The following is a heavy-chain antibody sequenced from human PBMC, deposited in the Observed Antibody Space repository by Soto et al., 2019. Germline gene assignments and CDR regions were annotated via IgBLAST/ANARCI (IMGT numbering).Heavy chain of an antibody. CDR2: IYYSGST. D-gene: IGHD6-6*01. J-gene: IGHJ4*02. CDR1: GGSISSGGYY. V-gene: IGHV4-31*03. Sequence: SETLSLTCTVSGGSISSGGYYWSWIRQHPGKGLEWIGYIYYSGSTYYNPSLKSRVTISVDTSKNQFSLKLSSVTAADTAVYYCARSSSSGRCFDYWGQGTLVTVSS. CDR3: ARSSSSGRCFDY.